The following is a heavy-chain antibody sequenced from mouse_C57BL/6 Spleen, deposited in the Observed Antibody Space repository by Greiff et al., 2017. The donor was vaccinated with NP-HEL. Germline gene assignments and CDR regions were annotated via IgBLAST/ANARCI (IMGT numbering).Heavy chain of an antibody. J-gene: IGHJ3*01. CDR2: IDPSDSYT. CDR1: GYTFTSYW. CDR3: ARYYDYDQAWFAY. Sequence: VQLQQPGAELVMPGASVKLSCKASGYTFTSYWMHWVKQRPGQGLEWIGEIDPSDSYTNYNQKFKGKSTLTVDKSSSTAYMQLSSLTSEDSAVYYCARYYDYDQAWFAYWGQGTLVTVSA. V-gene: IGHV1-69*01. D-gene: IGHD2-4*01.